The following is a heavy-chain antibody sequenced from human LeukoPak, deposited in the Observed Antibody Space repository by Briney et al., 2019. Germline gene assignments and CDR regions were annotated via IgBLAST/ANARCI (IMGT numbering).Heavy chain of an antibody. D-gene: IGHD1-26*01. CDR1: GGSISPYY. Sequence: SETLSLTCTVSGGSISPYYWSWIRQPPGKGLEWIGYIYYSGSTSYNPSLKSRVTISVDTSKNQFSLKLSSVTAAGTAVYYCARHGGGGESYPRVFDYWGRGNLVTVSS. V-gene: IGHV4-59*08. J-gene: IGHJ4*02. CDR2: IYYSGST. CDR3: ARHGGGGESYPRVFDY.